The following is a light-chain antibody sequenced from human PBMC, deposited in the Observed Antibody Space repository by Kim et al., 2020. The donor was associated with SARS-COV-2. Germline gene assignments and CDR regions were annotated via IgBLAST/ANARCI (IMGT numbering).Light chain of an antibody. CDR3: QQSSNTPYT. CDR1: QSITIY. V-gene: IGKV1-39*01. J-gene: IGKJ2*01. Sequence: SASVGDRVTITCRASQSITIYLNWYQQKPGKAPKLLIYAASSLQSGVPSRFTGSGSGTDFTLTISSLQPEDFATYYCQQSSNTPYTFGQGTKLEI. CDR2: AAS.